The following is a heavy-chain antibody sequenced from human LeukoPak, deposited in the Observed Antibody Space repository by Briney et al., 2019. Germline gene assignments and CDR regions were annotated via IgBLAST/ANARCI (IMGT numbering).Heavy chain of an antibody. CDR2: INHSGST. J-gene: IGHJ4*02. CDR1: GGSFSGYY. D-gene: IGHD3-9*01. Sequence: NPSETLSLTCAVYGGSFSGYYWSWIRQPPGKGLEWIGEINHSGSTNYNPSLKSRVTISVGTSKNQFSLKLSSVTAADTAVYYCARLGYYDILTGQDYWGQGTLVTVSS. CDR3: ARLGYYDILTGQDY. V-gene: IGHV4-34*01.